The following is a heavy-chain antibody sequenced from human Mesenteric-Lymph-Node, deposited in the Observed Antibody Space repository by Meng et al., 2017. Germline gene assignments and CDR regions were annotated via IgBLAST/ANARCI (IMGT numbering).Heavy chain of an antibody. CDR1: GYTFTTYG. CDR3: ARGGYSYEHNWFDP. Sequence: ASVKVSCKASGYTFTTYGISWVRQAPGQGLEWMGWISPYNTKTNYAQKVQGRVTLTSDTSTSTAYMELRSLRSDDTAVYYCARGGYSYEHNWFDPWGQGTLVTVSS. CDR2: ISPYNTKT. D-gene: IGHD5-18*01. J-gene: IGHJ5*02. V-gene: IGHV1-18*01.